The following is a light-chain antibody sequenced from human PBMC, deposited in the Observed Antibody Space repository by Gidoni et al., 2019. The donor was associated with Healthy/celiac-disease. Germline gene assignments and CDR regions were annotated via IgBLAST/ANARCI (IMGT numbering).Light chain of an antibody. CDR3: QQSYSTLKIT. CDR1: QSISSY. Sequence: DIQMTQSPSSLSASVGDRVTITCRARQSISSYLNWYQQKPGKAPKLLIYAASSLQSGVPSRFSGSGSGTDFTLTISSRQPEDFATYYCQQSYSTLKITFGQGTRLEIK. CDR2: AAS. V-gene: IGKV1-39*01. J-gene: IGKJ5*01.